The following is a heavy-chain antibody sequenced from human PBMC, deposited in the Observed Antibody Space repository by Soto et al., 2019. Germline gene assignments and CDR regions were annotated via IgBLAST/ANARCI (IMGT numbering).Heavy chain of an antibody. CDR2: IDPSDSYT. V-gene: IGHV5-10-1*01. Sequence: ESLTISCKGSGYSFTSYWISWVRQMRGKGLEWMGRIDPSDSYTNYSPSFQGHVTISADKSISTAYLQWSSLKASDTAMYYCARLVKSSSEYYYYYGMDVWGQGTTVTVSS. CDR1: GYSFTSYW. D-gene: IGHD6-6*01. CDR3: ARLVKSSSEYYYYYGMDV. J-gene: IGHJ6*02.